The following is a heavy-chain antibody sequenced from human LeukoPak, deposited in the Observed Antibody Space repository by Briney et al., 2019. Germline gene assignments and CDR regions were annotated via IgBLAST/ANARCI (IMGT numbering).Heavy chain of an antibody. J-gene: IGHJ6*03. Sequence: GGSLRLSCAASGFTFSTFAMIWVRQPPGKGLEWVSSIFPSGGEIHYADSVRGRFTISRDNSKSTLSLQMNSLRAEDTAVYYCARTRWLHPLAYYYYYMDVWGKGTTVTISS. CDR3: ARTRWLHPLAYYYYYMDV. CDR2: IFPSGGEI. CDR1: GFTFSTFA. V-gene: IGHV3-23*01. D-gene: IGHD5-24*01.